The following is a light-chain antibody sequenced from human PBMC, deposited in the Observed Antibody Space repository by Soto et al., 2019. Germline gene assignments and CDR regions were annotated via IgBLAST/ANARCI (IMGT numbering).Light chain of an antibody. J-gene: IGLJ1*01. CDR3: CSYAGSSTYF. CDR1: SSDVGTYNL. V-gene: IGLV2-23*01. Sequence: QSALTQPASVSGSPGQSITISCTGTSSDVGTYNLVSWYQHHPGKAPKLMIYEGSKRPSGVSNRFSGSKSGNTASLTISGLQAEDEADYYCCSYAGSSTYFFGTGTKLTVL. CDR2: EGS.